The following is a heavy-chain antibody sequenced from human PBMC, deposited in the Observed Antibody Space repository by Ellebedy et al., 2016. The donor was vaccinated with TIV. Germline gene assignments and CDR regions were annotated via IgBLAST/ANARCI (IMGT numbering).Heavy chain of an antibody. CDR1: GFTFSNAW. Sequence: GESLKISXAASGFTFSNAWMSWVRQAPGKGLEWVGRIKSKTDGGTTDYVTPVKDRFIISRDDSINTLYLQMNSLKTEDTAVYYCTTTTTVTTRWGQGTLVTVSS. J-gene: IGHJ4*02. V-gene: IGHV3-15*01. CDR3: TTTTTVTTR. CDR2: IKSKTDGGTT. D-gene: IGHD4-17*01.